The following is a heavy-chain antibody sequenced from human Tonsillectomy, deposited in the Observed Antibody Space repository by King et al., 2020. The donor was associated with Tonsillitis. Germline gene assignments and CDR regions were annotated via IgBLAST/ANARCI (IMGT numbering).Heavy chain of an antibody. J-gene: IGHJ4*02. CDR1: GFSLSTSGVG. Sequence: ITFKESGPTLVKPTQTLTLTCTFSGFSLSTSGVGVGWIRQPPGKALEWLARIYLDDDKRYIPSLKSRLTITKDTSKNQVVLTMTNMDPVDTSTYYFAHTPDCSSTSCYNYFDYWGQGTLVTVSS. CDR3: AHTPDCSSTSCYNYFDY. CDR2: IYLDDDK. V-gene: IGHV2-5*02. D-gene: IGHD2-2*02.